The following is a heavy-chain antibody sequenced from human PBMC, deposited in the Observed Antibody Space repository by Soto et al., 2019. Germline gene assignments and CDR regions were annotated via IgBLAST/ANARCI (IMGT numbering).Heavy chain of an antibody. CDR2: IIPIFGTA. CDR3: ARGSGPEWGMDV. Sequence: SVKVSCKASGGTFSSYAISWVRQAPGQGLEWMGGIIPIFGTANYAQKFQGRVTNTADESTSTAYMELSSLRSEDTAVYYCARGSGPEWGMDVWGQGTTVTVSS. V-gene: IGHV1-69*13. D-gene: IGHD3-3*01. J-gene: IGHJ6*02. CDR1: GGTFSSYA.